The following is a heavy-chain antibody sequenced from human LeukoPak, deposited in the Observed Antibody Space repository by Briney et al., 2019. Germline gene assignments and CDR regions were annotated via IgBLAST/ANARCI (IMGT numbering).Heavy chain of an antibody. V-gene: IGHV3-30-3*01. CDR2: ISYDGSNK. Sequence: GRSLRLSCAASGFTFSSYAMHWVRQAPGKGLEWVAVISYDGSNKYYADSVKGRFTISRDNSKNTLYLQINSLRAEDTAVYYCARDGGRPDVPNILRFLEWLRPSHISMDVWGQGTTVTVSS. CDR3: ARDGGRPDVPNILRFLEWLRPSHISMDV. CDR1: GFTFSSYA. J-gene: IGHJ6*02. D-gene: IGHD3-3*01.